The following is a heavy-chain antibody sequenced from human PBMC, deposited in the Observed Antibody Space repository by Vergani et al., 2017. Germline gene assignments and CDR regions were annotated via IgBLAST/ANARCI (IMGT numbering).Heavy chain of an antibody. CDR2: INHSGST. CDR1: GGSFSGYY. V-gene: IGHV4-34*01. D-gene: IGHD3-10*01. Sequence: QVQLQQWGAGLLKPSETLSLTCAVSGGSFSGYYWSWIRQPPGKGLEWIGEINHSGSTNYNPSLKSRVTISVDTSKNQFSLKLSSVTAADTAVYYCARGRSSLWFGELPFDLFDYWGQGTLVTVSS. CDR3: ARGRSSLWFGELPFDLFDY. J-gene: IGHJ4*02.